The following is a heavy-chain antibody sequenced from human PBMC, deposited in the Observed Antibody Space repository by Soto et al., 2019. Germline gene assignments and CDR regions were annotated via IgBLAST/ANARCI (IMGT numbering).Heavy chain of an antibody. D-gene: IGHD2-2*01. CDR3: AREKIVVVPAARWGDCYLPDY. CDR2: INAGNGNT. V-gene: IGHV1-3*01. Sequence: ASVKVSCKASGYTFTSYAMHWVRQAPGQRLEWMGWINAGNGNTKYAQKLQGRVTMTTDTSTSTAYMELRSLRSDDTAVYYCAREKIVVVPAARWGDCYLPDYWGQGTLVTVSS. CDR1: GYTFTSYA. J-gene: IGHJ4*02.